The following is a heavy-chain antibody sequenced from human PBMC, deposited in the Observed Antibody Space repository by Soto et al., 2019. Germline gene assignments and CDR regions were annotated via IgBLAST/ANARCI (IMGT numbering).Heavy chain of an antibody. CDR3: TTESRGVLTGDLLDAFDI. CDR2: IKSKTDGGTT. CDR1: GFTFSNAW. Sequence: GGSLRLSCAASGFTFSNAWMSWVRQAPGKGLEWVGRIKSKTDGGTTDYAAPVKGRFTISRDDSKNTLYLQMNSLKTEDTAVYYCTTESRGVLTGDLLDAFDIWGQGTMVTISS. J-gene: IGHJ3*02. D-gene: IGHD7-27*01. V-gene: IGHV3-15*01.